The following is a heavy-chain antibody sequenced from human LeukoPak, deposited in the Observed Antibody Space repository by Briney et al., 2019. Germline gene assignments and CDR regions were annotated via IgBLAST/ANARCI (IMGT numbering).Heavy chain of an antibody. D-gene: IGHD1-26*01. J-gene: IGHJ4*02. CDR1: GGSISSSSYY. CDR3: FLRVGATGFDY. V-gene: IGHV4-39*01. Sequence: SETLSLTCTVSGGSISSSSYYWGWIRQPPGKGLEWIGCIYYSGSTYYNPSLKSRVTISVDTSKNQFSLKLSSVTAADTAVYYCFLRVGATGFDYWGQGTLVTVSS. CDR2: IYYSGST.